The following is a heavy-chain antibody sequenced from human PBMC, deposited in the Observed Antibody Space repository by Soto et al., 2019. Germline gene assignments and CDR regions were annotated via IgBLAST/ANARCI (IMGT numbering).Heavy chain of an antibody. D-gene: IGHD6-25*01. Sequence: KASETLSLTCTVSGVSISTYLWSWIRQPPGKGLEWIGYIHTSGSTNYNPSLKSRVTMSVDTSKNQFSLRLSSVTAADTAVYYCARVMTAPAASYYYYGMDVWGQGTTVTVSS. V-gene: IGHV4-59*01. CDR3: ARVMTAPAASYYYYGMDV. CDR2: IHTSGST. CDR1: GVSISTYL. J-gene: IGHJ6*02.